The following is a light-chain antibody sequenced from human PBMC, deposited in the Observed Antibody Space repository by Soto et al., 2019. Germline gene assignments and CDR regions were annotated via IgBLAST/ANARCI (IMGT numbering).Light chain of an antibody. CDR1: SSNNGAGHD. V-gene: IGLV1-40*01. J-gene: IGLJ1*01. Sequence: YMLTLPRSVSGSPGVIVTIFCNGSSSNNGAGHDVHWYQQFPGTASQLLIYGNSNRPSGVPDRFSGSKSGTSASLAISGLQAEDEADYSCPSYDSCLSIFFGSGIKVTVL. CDR3: PSYDSCLSIF. CDR2: GNS.